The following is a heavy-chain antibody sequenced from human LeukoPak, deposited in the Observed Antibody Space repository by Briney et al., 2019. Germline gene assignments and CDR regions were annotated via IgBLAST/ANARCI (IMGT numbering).Heavy chain of an antibody. CDR2: IRSKANSYAT. V-gene: IGHV3-73*01. Sequence: PGGSLRLSCAASGFTFSGSAMHWVRQASGKGLEWVGRIRSKANSYATAYAASVKGRFTISRDDSKNTAYLQMNSLKTEDTAVYYCTRRWIYCSGGSCYLQAFDIWGQGTMVTVSS. CDR1: GFTFSGSA. D-gene: IGHD2-15*01. J-gene: IGHJ3*02. CDR3: TRRWIYCSGGSCYLQAFDI.